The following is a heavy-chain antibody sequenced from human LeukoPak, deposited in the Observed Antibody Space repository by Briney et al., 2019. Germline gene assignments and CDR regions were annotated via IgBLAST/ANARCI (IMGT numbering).Heavy chain of an antibody. CDR3: AKQRGLGIAAASNY. V-gene: IGHV3-23*01. Sequence: GGSLRLSCAASGVPFSSYAMSWVREAPGKGVEGVSTISGSGDSTYYADSVKGRFTISSDNSKNTLYLQMNSLRAEDTAVYYCAKQRGLGIAAASNYWGQGTLVTVSS. J-gene: IGHJ4*02. CDR2: ISGSGDST. D-gene: IGHD6-13*01. CDR1: GVPFSSYA.